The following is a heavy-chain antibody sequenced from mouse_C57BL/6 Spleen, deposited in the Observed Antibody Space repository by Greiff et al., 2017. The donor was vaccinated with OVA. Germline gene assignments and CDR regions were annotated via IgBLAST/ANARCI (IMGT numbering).Heavy chain of an antibody. V-gene: IGHV1-15*01. D-gene: IGHD1-1*01. CDR2: IDPETGGT. CDR3: TRPPRITTVVATDY. CDR1: GYTFTDYE. Sequence: VQLQQSGAELVRPGASVTLSCKASGYTFTDYEMHWVKQTPVHGLEWIGAIDPETGGTAYNQKFKGKAILTADKSSSTAYMELRSLTSEDSAVYYCTRPPRITTVVATDYWGQGTTLTVSS. J-gene: IGHJ2*01.